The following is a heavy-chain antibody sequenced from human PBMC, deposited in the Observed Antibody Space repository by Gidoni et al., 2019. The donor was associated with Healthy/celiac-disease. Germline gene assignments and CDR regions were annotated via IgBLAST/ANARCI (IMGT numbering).Heavy chain of an antibody. J-gene: IGHJ4*02. Sequence: QVQLVESGGGVVQPGRSLRLSCAASGFTFSSYAMPWVRQAPGKGLEWVAVISDDGSNKYYADSVKGRFTISRDNSKNTLYLQMNSLRAEDTAVYYCARDMAGYFDYWGQGTLVTVSS. CDR1: GFTFSSYA. CDR3: ARDMAGYFDY. V-gene: IGHV3-30-3*01. CDR2: ISDDGSNK. D-gene: IGHD6-19*01.